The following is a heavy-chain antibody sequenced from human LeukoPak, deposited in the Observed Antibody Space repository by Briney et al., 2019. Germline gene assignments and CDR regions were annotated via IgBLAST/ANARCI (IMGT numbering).Heavy chain of an antibody. Sequence: SETLSLTCAVSGGSLSSGGYSWSWIRQPPGKGLEWIGRIYTSGSTNYNPSLKSRVTISVDTSKNQFSLKLSSVTAADTAVYYCAREEIWFGEFYYYYMDVWGKGTTVTISS. CDR3: AREEIWFGEFYYYYMDV. CDR2: IYTSGST. CDR1: GGSLSSGGYS. D-gene: IGHD3-10*01. V-gene: IGHV4-61*02. J-gene: IGHJ6*03.